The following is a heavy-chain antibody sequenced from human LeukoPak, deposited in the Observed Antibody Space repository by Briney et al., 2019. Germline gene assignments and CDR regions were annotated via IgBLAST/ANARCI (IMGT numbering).Heavy chain of an antibody. CDR1: GGSFSGYY. D-gene: IGHD6-13*01. CDR3: ARGVRKQQLVRRYFDY. J-gene: IGHJ4*02. Sequence: SETLSLTCAVYGGSFSGYYWSWIRQPPGKGLEWIGEINHSGSTNYNPSLKSRVTISVDTSKNQSSLKLSSVTAADTAVYYCARGVRKQQLVRRYFDYWGQGTLVTVSS. V-gene: IGHV4-34*01. CDR2: INHSGST.